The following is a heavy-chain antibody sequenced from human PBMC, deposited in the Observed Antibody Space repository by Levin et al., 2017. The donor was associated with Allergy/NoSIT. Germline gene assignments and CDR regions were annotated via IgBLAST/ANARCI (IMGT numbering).Heavy chain of an antibody. V-gene: IGHV1-46*01. CDR2: INPSGGST. J-gene: IGHJ6*02. CDR1: GYTFTSYY. D-gene: IGHD2-2*01. Sequence: ASVKVSCKASGYTFTSYYMHWVRQAPGQGLEWMGIINPSGGSTSYAQKFQGRVTMTRDTSTSTVYMELSSLRSEDTAVYYCARDADIVVVPAASLYVSDYGMDGWGQGTTVTVSS. CDR3: ARDADIVVVPAASLYVSDYGMDG.